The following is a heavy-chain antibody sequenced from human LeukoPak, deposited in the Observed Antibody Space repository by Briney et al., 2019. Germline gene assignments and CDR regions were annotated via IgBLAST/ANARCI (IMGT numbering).Heavy chain of an antibody. CDR1: GYSISSGYY. CDR2: IYHSGST. Sequence: SETLSLTCAVSGYSISSGYYWGWIRQPPGKGLEWIGSIYHSGSTYYNPSLESRVTISVDTSKNQFSLKLSSVTAADTAVYYCARDLDYYGSGSYYNWFDPWGQGTLVTVSS. J-gene: IGHJ5*02. D-gene: IGHD3-10*01. CDR3: ARDLDYYGSGSYYNWFDP. V-gene: IGHV4-38-2*02.